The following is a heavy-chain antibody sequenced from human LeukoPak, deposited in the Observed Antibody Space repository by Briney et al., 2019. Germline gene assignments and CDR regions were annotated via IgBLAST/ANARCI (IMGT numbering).Heavy chain of an antibody. D-gene: IGHD2-2*01. Sequence: GGSLRLSCAASGFTFSSYAMSWVRQAPGKGLEWVSANSGSGGSTYYADSVEGRFTISRDNSKNTLYLQMNSLRAEDTAVYYCAKYGWDCSSTSCHWIRNWFDPWGQGTLVTVSS. CDR3: AKYGWDCSSTSCHWIRNWFDP. J-gene: IGHJ5*02. V-gene: IGHV3-23*01. CDR2: NSGSGGST. CDR1: GFTFSSYA.